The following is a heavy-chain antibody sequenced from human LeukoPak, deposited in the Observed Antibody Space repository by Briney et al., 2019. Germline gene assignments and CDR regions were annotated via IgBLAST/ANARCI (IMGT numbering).Heavy chain of an antibody. J-gene: IGHJ6*03. V-gene: IGHV5-51*01. CDR3: ARRSSGSYLVGGYYYYMDV. CDR2: IYPGDSDT. D-gene: IGHD1-26*01. CDR1: GYSFTSYW. Sequence: GESLKISCKGSGYSFTSYWIGWVRQMPGKGLEWMGIIYPGDSDTRYSPSFQGQVTISADKSISTAYLQWSSLKASDTAMYYCARRSSGSYLVGGYYYYMDVWGKGTTVTVPS.